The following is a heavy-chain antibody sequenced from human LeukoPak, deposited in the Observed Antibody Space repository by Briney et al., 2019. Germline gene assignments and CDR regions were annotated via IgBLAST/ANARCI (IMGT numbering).Heavy chain of an antibody. CDR3: AIPLCSGGSCYDAFDI. CDR1: GYTFTSYG. Sequence: GASVKVSCKASGYTFTSYGISWVRQAPGQGLEWMGWISAYNGNTNYAQKLQGRVTMTTDTSTSTAYMELRSLRSDDTAVYYCAIPLCSGGSCYDAFDIWGQGTMVTVSS. V-gene: IGHV1-18*01. D-gene: IGHD2-15*01. CDR2: ISAYNGNT. J-gene: IGHJ3*02.